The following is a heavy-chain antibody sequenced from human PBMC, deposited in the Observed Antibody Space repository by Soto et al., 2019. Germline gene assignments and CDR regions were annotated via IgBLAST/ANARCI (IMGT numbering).Heavy chain of an antibody. CDR1: GRTFLSYA. Sequence: PVAVSCEPSGRTFLSYAIICVRQAPGQGLEWMGGVIPIFGTANYAQKFQGRVTITADESTSTAYMELSSLRSEDTAVYYCARGYCSGGSCYSRGLYYYYGMDVWGQGTTVTVSS. D-gene: IGHD2-15*01. CDR2: VIPIFGTA. V-gene: IGHV1-69*13. J-gene: IGHJ6*02. CDR3: ARGYCSGGSCYSRGLYYYYGMDV.